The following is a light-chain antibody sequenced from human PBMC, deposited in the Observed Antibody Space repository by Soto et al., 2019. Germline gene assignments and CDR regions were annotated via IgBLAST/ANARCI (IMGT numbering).Light chain of an antibody. CDR3: GSYTTSYNYV. CDR1: NTDVGAYNF. V-gene: IGLV2-14*03. Sequence: QDPRTHPGSVSGSPGLAITISCTGTNTDVGAYNFVSWYQQHPDKAPKLMIFDVSNRPSGVSNRFSGSKSGNTASLTISGLQSEEEAEYYCGSYTTSYNYVFGTGTKVTVL. J-gene: IGLJ1*01. CDR2: DVS.